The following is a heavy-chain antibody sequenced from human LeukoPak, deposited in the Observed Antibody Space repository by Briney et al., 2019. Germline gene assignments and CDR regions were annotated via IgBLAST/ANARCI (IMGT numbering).Heavy chain of an antibody. CDR1: GFTFSTYS. D-gene: IGHD6-13*01. V-gene: IGHV3-21*01. J-gene: IGHJ4*02. CDR3: ARDPGRGGAAAMDY. CDR2: ISGSSDYI. Sequence: GGSLRLSCAASGFTFSTYSMNWVRQAPGKGLEWVSAISGSSDYIYYADSVKGRFTISRDNAKNSLFLQMNSLRAEDTAVYYCARDPGRGGAAAMDYWGQGTLVTVSS.